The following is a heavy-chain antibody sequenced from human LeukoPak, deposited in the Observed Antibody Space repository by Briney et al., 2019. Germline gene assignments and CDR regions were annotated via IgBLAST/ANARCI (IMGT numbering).Heavy chain of an antibody. CDR1: GYTFTSYD. V-gene: IGHV1-8*03. J-gene: IGHJ1*01. D-gene: IGHD3-10*01. CDR3: ARVPMVRGVIN. CDR2: MNPNSGNT. Sequence: ASVKVSCKASGYTFTSYDINWVRQATGQGLEWMGWMNPNSGNTGYAQKFQGRVTITRNTSISTAYMELSSLRSEDTAVYYCARVPMVRGVINWGQGTLVTVSS.